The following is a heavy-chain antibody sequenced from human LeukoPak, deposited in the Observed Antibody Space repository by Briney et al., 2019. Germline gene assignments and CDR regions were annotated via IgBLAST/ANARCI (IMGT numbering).Heavy chain of an antibody. CDR1: GGSINRYY. CDR2: IYTSGTT. CDR3: ARGSPSGGGGRDTFDF. V-gene: IGHV4-4*07. J-gene: IGHJ3*01. Sequence: SETLSLTCTVSGGSINRYYWSWIRQPAGKGLEWIGRIYTSGTTSYNPSLKSRVTMSVDTSKNQFSLILSSVTAADTAVYYCARGSPSGGGGRDTFDFWGQGTMVTVSS. D-gene: IGHD2-15*01.